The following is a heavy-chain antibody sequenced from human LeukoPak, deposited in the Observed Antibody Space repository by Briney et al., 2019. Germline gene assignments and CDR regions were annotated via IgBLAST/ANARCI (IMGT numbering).Heavy chain of an antibody. J-gene: IGHJ3*02. D-gene: IGHD3-10*01. CDR1: GYTLTELS. CDR2: FDPEDGET. CDR3: ASVRGVAFDI. V-gene: IGHV1-24*01. Sequence: ASVKVSCKVSGYTLTELSMHWVRQAPGKGLEWMGGFDPEDGETIYAQKFQGRVTMTEHTSTDTAYMELSSLRSEDTAVYYCASVRGVAFDIWGQGTMVTVSS.